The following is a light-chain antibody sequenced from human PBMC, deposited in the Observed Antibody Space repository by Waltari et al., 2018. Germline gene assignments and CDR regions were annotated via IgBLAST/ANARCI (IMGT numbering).Light chain of an antibody. CDR3: QQSYTTLT. CDR2: AAS. J-gene: IGKJ4*01. V-gene: IGKV1-39*01. Sequence: DVQMTQSPASLSESVGDRVTITCRASQSIANYLNWYQQKPGKVPKLLIYAASSLHSGVPSRFSGSGSGTEFTLTITNLQPEDFATYYCQQSYTTLTFGGGTKVE. CDR1: QSIANY.